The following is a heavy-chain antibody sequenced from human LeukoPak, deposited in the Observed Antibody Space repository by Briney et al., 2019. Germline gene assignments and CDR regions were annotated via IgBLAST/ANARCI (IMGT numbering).Heavy chain of an antibody. J-gene: IGHJ4*02. CDR2: ISGSGGST. CDR1: GFTFSSYA. CDR3: AKAGLRIAAAARYYFDY. D-gene: IGHD6-13*01. Sequence: QTGGSLRLSCAASGFTFSSYAMSWVRQAPGKGLEWVSAISGSGGSTYYADSVKGRFTISRDNSKNTLYLQMNSLRAEDTAVYYCAKAGLRIAAAARYYFDYWGQGTLVTVSS. V-gene: IGHV3-23*01.